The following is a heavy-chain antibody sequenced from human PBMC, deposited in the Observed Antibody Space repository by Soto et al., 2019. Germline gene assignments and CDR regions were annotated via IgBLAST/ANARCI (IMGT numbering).Heavy chain of an antibody. CDR3: AREQQRGLVDY. Sequence: QVQLVQSGAEVKKPGASVKVSCKASGYTLTSYGISWVRQAPGQGLEWMGWISVSNGNTNFAQRLQGRVTMTTDTSTSTAYMELRSLRSDDTAVYYCAREQQRGLVDYWGQGTLVTVSS. D-gene: IGHD6-13*01. CDR2: ISVSNGNT. V-gene: IGHV1-18*01. J-gene: IGHJ4*02. CDR1: GYTLTSYG.